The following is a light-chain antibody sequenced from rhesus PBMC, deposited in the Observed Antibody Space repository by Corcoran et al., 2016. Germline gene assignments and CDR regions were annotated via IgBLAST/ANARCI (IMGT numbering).Light chain of an antibody. V-gene: IGKV1-28*01. J-gene: IGKJ1*01. Sequence: DIQMTQSPSSLSASVGDTVTITCRASQGISSYLNWFQQKPGKAPKLLIFDASSSERGGPSRFSGSGSGTEFTLTISSLQPEDFAAYYCLQHNTYPWTVGQGTKVEIK. CDR2: DAS. CDR1: QGISSY. CDR3: LQHNTYPWT.